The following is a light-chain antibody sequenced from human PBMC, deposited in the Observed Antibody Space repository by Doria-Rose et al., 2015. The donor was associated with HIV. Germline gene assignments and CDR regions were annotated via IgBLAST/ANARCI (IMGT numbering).Light chain of an antibody. J-gene: IGKJ1*01. CDR2: DGS. CDR3: HQYGTSWT. Sequence: EIVLTQSPGTLPLSPGERATLSCRASQSFSSTYLVWYQQKPGQAPSLLIYDGSTRATGIPDRFSASGSGTDFTLTINRLEPEDFALYYCHQYGTSWTFGQGTKVEI. CDR1: QSFSSTY. V-gene: IGKV3-20*01.